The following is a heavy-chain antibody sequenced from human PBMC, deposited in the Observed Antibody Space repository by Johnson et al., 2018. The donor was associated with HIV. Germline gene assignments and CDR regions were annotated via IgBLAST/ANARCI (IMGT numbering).Heavy chain of an antibody. CDR1: GFTVSSNY. CDR3: ARDGNAGYCTNGVCYNDAYDI. D-gene: IGHD2-8*01. CDR2: IYSGGHT. V-gene: IGHV3-66*01. J-gene: IGHJ3*02. Sequence: VQLVESGGGLVQPGGSLRLSCAASGFTVSSNYMSWVRQAPGPGLEWVSIIYSGGHTYYADSIKGRFTISRDNSKNTLYLQMNNVRAEDTAVYYCARDGNAGYCTNGVCYNDAYDIWGQGVMVTVSS.